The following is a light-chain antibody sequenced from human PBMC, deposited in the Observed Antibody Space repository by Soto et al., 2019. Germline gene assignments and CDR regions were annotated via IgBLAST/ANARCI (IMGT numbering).Light chain of an antibody. CDR3: LQDYNYHWT. V-gene: IGKV1-6*01. J-gene: IGKJ1*01. Sequence: AIQMTQSPSSLSASVGDRVTITCRASQGIRNDLGWYQQKPGKAPKLLIYAASSLQSGVPSRFSGSGSGTDVTLTISSLQPEDFATYYCLQDYNYHWTFGQGTKVEIK. CDR1: QGIRND. CDR2: AAS.